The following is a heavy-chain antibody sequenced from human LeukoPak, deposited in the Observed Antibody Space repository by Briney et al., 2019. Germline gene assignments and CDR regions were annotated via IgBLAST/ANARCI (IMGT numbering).Heavy chain of an antibody. Sequence: GGSLRLSCAASGFTFSNYPMHWVRQAPGKGLEWVAVVSDDGNNIYYADSVKGRFTISRDNSKNTLYLQTNSLRAEDTALYYCVRDRDSTGYYDYCGQGNLV. CDR1: GFTFSNYP. CDR2: VSDDGNNI. V-gene: IGHV3-30*04. J-gene: IGHJ4*02. CDR3: VRDRDSTGYYDY. D-gene: IGHD3-22*01.